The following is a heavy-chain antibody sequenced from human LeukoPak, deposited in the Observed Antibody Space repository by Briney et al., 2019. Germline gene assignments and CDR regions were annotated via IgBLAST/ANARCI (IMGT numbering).Heavy chain of an antibody. CDR3: ASSGNYYFTLYY. D-gene: IGHD3-10*01. CDR1: GGPLSNYL. V-gene: IGHV4-59*08. Sequence: PSETLSLTCSVSGGPLSNYLWSWLRQPTGKGLEWIGYIHYSGITKYNPSVKSRVPISLDTSKNQFSLQLSSVTAADTAVYYCASSGNYYFTLYYWGQGTLVTVSS. CDR2: IHYSGIT. J-gene: IGHJ4*02.